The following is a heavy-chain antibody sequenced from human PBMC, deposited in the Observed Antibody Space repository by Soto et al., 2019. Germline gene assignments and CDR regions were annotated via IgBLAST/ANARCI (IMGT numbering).Heavy chain of an antibody. V-gene: IGHV3-23*01. CDR1: GFIFDNYA. Sequence: EVKLLESGGGLVPPGASARLSCITSGFIFDNYAMSWVRQSPGRGLEWVAAISGSGHATYYTQSVQGRFIISRDNSKDTLYLQMNSLRAEDSALYYCAKGRQHFDFWCLDYWGQGTLVSVSS. D-gene: IGHD3-3*01. CDR2: ISGSGHAT. J-gene: IGHJ4*02. CDR3: AKGRQHFDFWCLDY.